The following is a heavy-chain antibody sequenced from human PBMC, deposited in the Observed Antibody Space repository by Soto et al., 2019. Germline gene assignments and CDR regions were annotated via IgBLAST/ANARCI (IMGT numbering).Heavy chain of an antibody. D-gene: IGHD3-10*01. V-gene: IGHV3-23*01. CDR1: GFTFSGYA. J-gene: IGHJ2*01. CDR2: ISGGGDAT. Sequence: EVQLLDSGGGLVQPGGSLRLSCAASGFTFSGYALTWVRQAPGKGLEWVSAISGGGDATFYADSVKGRFTISRDNSKNPLYLQMNTLRAEDTDVYYCARKFSGSTGRPDLWYFDLWGRGTLVTVSS. CDR3: ARKFSGSTGRPDLWYFDL.